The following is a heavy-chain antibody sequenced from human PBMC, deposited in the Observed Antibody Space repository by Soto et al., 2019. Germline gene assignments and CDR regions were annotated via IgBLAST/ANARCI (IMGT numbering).Heavy chain of an antibody. CDR1: GGTFSSYS. D-gene: IGHD3-3*01. CDR3: ARGYDFWSGSYYYGMDV. CDR2: IIPIFGTA. J-gene: IGHJ6*02. Sequence: SVKVSCKASGGTFSSYSISWVRQAPGQGLEWMGGIIPIFGTANYAQKFQGRVTITADESTSTAYMELSSLRSEDTAVYYCARGYDFWSGSYYYGMDVRGQGTTVTVSS. V-gene: IGHV1-69*13.